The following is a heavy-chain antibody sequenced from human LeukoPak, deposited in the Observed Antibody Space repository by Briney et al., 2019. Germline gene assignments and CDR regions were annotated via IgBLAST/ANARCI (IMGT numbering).Heavy chain of an antibody. D-gene: IGHD3-22*01. V-gene: IGHV4-61*01. CDR3: VRETATYYYDSRGYYRQIEVFDI. Sequence: QTSETLSLTCSVSGDSVRSDSHYWSWIRQPPGKGVEWIGNVYYSGRTAYNPSLKSRVTISVDISKNQFSLQLNSVTAADTAVYYCVRETATYYYDSRGYYRQIEVFDIWGQGTPVIVSS. CDR1: GDSVRSDSHY. J-gene: IGHJ3*02. CDR2: VYYSGRT.